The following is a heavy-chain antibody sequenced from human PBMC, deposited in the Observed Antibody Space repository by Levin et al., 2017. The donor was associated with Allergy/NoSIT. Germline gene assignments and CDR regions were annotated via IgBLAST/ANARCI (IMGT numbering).Heavy chain of an antibody. CDR1: GFTFSSYA. CDR2: ISGSGGST. Sequence: PGGSLRLSCAASGFTFSSYAMSWVRQAPGKGLEWVSAISGSGGSTYYADSVEGRFTISRDNSKHTLYLQMNSLRAEDTAVYYCAKGDYDYGDSDYYGMDVWGQGTTVTVSS. D-gene: IGHD4-17*01. J-gene: IGHJ6*02. CDR3: AKGDYDYGDSDYYGMDV. V-gene: IGHV3-23*01.